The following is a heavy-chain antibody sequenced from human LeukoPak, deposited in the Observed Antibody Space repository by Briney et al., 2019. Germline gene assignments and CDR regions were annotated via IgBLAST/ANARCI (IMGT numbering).Heavy chain of an antibody. J-gene: IGHJ4*02. CDR1: GFTFSNAW. D-gene: IGHD1-26*01. CDR3: TTGESMVGSTIHIRWAD. V-gene: IGHV3-15*01. CDR2: IKGKTAGGTI. Sequence: PGGSLRLSCAASGFTFSNAWMTWVRQAPGKGLEWVGRIKGKTAGGTIDYAAPVKGRFTISRDDSKNTLYLQMNSLKTEDTAAYYCTTGESMVGSTIHIRWADWGQGTLVTVSS.